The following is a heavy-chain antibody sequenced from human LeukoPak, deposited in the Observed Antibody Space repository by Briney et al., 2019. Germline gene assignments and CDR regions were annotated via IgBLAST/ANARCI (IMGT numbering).Heavy chain of an antibody. D-gene: IGHD1-26*01. CDR3: AKAQSGSRPVYYFDY. CDR1: GFTFSNYA. Sequence: GGSLRLSCAASGFTFSNYAMSWVRQAPGKGLEWVSVISGSGGSTYYADSVKGRFTISRDNSKNTLYLQMNSLRAEDTAVYYCAKAQSGSRPVYYFDYWGQGTLVTVSS. J-gene: IGHJ4*02. V-gene: IGHV3-23*01. CDR2: ISGSGGST.